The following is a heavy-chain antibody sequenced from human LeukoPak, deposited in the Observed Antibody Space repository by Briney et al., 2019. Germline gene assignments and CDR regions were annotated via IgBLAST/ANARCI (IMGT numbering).Heavy chain of an antibody. CDR2: INPSGGRT. CDR3: ARALKNYDILTGYYFFDS. D-gene: IGHD3-9*01. J-gene: IGHJ4*02. Sequence: ASVKVSCKASGYTLTSDYWSWVRQAPGQGLEWMGIINPSGGRTAYAQKFQGRVTMTTDTSTSTVYMELSSLRSEDTAVYYCARALKNYDILTGYYFFDSWGQGTLVTVSS. V-gene: IGHV1-46*01. CDR1: GYTLTSDY.